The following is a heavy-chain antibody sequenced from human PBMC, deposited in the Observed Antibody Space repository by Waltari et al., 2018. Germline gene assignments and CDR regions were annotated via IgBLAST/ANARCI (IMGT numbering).Heavy chain of an antibody. J-gene: IGHJ2*01. Sequence: QVQLVQSGAEVKKPGSSVKVSCKASGGTFSSYAISGVRQAPGQGLEWMGGIIPIFGTANYAQKFQGRVTITADKSTSTAYMELSSLRSEDTAVYYCARDRVYCSSTSCSTLNWYFDLWGRGTLVTVSS. CDR2: IIPIFGTA. V-gene: IGHV1-69*14. CDR3: ARDRVYCSSTSCSTLNWYFDL. D-gene: IGHD2-2*01. CDR1: GGTFSSYA.